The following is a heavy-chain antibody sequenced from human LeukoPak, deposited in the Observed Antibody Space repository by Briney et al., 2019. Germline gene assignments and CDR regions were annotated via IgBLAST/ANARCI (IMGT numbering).Heavy chain of an antibody. CDR1: GGSISSSSYY. CDR2: IYYSGST. J-gene: IGHJ3*02. CDR3: ARPYSGFNGGAFDI. D-gene: IGHD5-12*01. V-gene: IGHV4-39*01. Sequence: PSETLSLTCTVSGGSISSSSYYWGWIRQPPGKGLEWIGSIYYSGSTYYNPSLKSRVTISVDTSKNQFSLKLSSVTAADTAVYYCARPYSGFNGGAFDIWGQGTMVTVSS.